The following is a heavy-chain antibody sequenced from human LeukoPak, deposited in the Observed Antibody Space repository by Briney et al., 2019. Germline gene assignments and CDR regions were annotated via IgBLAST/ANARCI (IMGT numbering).Heavy chain of an antibody. Sequence: PSETLSLTCTVSGGSISSSSYHWGWIRQPPGKGLEWIGSIYYSGSTYYNPSLKSRVTISVDTSKNQFSLKLSSVTAADTAVYYCARRVVGAGAFDIWGQGTMVTVSS. CDR3: ARRVVGAGAFDI. J-gene: IGHJ3*02. CDR1: GGSISSSSYH. CDR2: IYYSGST. D-gene: IGHD1-26*01. V-gene: IGHV4-39*01.